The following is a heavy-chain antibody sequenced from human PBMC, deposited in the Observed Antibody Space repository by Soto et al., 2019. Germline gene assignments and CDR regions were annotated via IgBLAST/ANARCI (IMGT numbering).Heavy chain of an antibody. CDR2: IYYSGST. CDR1: GGSISSSSYY. CDR3: ARRGDVWELLLPFDY. D-gene: IGHD1-26*01. V-gene: IGHV4-39*01. Sequence: QLQLQESGPGLVKPSETLSLTCTVSGGSISSSSYYWGWIRQPPGKGLEWIGSIYYSGSTYYNPSLKSRVTISVDTSKNQFSLKLSSVTAADTAVYYCARRGDVWELLLPFDYWGQGTLVTVSS. J-gene: IGHJ4*02.